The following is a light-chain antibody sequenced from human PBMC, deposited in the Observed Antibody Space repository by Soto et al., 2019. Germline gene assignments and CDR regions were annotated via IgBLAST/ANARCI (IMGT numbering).Light chain of an antibody. CDR1: QWVSGSQ. J-gene: IGKJ2*01. CDR2: GAS. CDR3: QQYGSSPPYT. Sequence: EMVLTQSPGTLSLSPGERAALSCRASQWVSGSQIAWYRQTPGRAHRILIYGASNRATGIPDRISGSGSGTDFTLIISRVEPEDFGVYYCQQYGSSPPYTFGQGTKLEMK. V-gene: IGKV3-20*01.